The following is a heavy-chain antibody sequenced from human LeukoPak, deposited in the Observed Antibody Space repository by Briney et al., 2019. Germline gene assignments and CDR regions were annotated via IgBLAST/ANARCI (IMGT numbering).Heavy chain of an antibody. CDR1: GGSISSYY. CDR3: ARPPYYFDY. J-gene: IGHJ4*02. V-gene: IGHV4-59*01. Sequence: SETLSLTCTVSGGSISSYYWSWIRQPPGKGLEWIGYIYYSGSTNHNPSLKSRVTISVDTSKNQFSLKLSSVTAADTAMYYCARPPYYFDYWGQGTLVTVSS. CDR2: IYYSGST.